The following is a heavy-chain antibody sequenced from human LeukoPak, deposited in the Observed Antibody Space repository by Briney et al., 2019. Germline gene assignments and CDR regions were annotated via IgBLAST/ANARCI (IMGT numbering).Heavy chain of an antibody. Sequence: SETLSLTCTVACGSINSYYWSWIRQPPGKGLEWIGEINHSGSTNYNPSLKSRVTISVDTSKNQFSLKLSSVTAADTAVYYCASSPLWFGELFGAFDIWGQGTMVTVSS. CDR3: ASSPLWFGELFGAFDI. J-gene: IGHJ3*02. CDR2: INHSGST. D-gene: IGHD3-10*01. V-gene: IGHV4-34*01. CDR1: CGSINSYY.